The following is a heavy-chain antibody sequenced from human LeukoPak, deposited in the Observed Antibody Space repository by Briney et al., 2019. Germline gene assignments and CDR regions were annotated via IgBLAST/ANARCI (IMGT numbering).Heavy chain of an antibody. Sequence: AGGSLRLSCAASGFTFSSYGMHWVRQAPGKGLEWVAFIRFDGSNKYYAESVKGRFTISRDNSKNTLYLQMNNLRTEDTAVYYCASPYYYDGSSYYHFFDHWGQGTLVTVSS. CDR3: ASPYYYDGSSYYHFFDH. J-gene: IGHJ4*02. V-gene: IGHV3-30*02. D-gene: IGHD3-22*01. CDR1: GFTFSSYG. CDR2: IRFDGSNK.